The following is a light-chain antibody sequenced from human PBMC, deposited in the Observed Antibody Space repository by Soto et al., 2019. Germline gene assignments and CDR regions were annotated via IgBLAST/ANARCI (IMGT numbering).Light chain of an antibody. J-gene: IGKJ1*01. V-gene: IGKV3-20*01. Sequence: EIMLTQSPGTLSLSPGESATLSCRASQRVGNTYLIWYQQKPGQAPRLLIYGASSRASGIPDRFSGSGSGTDFTLTINRPEPEDFALYYCQQFGTSPWTFGQGTKVEIK. CDR3: QQFGTSPWT. CDR2: GAS. CDR1: QRVGNTY.